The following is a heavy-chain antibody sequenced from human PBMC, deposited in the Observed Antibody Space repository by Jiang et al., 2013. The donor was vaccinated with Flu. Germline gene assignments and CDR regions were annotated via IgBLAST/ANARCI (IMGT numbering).Heavy chain of an antibody. CDR3: ARDSWELGDY. V-gene: IGHV1-46*01. J-gene: IGHJ4*02. D-gene: IGHD3-10*01. CDR1: GFVFSGYW. Sequence: AEVKKPGASVKLSCKASGFVFSGYWMHWVRQAPGQGLEWMGMIDPRGTTTFYAHNFQGRVTVTTDTATSTAHMELRSLRSDDTAVYYCARDSWELGDYWGQGTLVTVS. CDR2: IDPRGTTT.